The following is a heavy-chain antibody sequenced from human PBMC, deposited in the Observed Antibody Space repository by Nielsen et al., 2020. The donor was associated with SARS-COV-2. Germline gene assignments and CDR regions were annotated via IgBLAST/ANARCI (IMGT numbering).Heavy chain of an antibody. J-gene: IGHJ6*02. D-gene: IGHD3-22*01. V-gene: IGHV3-74*01. CDR3: AKDRYYYDSSGYYYSPYYYYGMDV. CDR2: INSDGSST. Sequence: WIRQPPGKGLVWVSRINSDGSSTSYADSVKGRFTISRDNAKNTLYLQMNSLRAEDTAVYYCAKDRYYYDSSGYYYSPYYYYGMDVWGQGTTVTVSS.